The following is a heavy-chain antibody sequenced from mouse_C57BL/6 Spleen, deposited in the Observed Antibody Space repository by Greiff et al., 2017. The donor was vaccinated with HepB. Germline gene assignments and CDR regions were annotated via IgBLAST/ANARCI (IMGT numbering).Heavy chain of an antibody. J-gene: IGHJ2*01. CDR3: ARRSDVEDSLFDY. CDR1: GYTFTSYW. CDR2: IDPSVSYT. Sequence: VQLQQPGAELVRPGTSVKLSCKASGYTFTSYWMHWVKQRPGQGLEWIGVIDPSVSYTNYNQKFKGKATLTVDTSSSTAYMQLSSLTSEDSAVYYCARRSDVEDSLFDYWGQGTTLTVSS. V-gene: IGHV1-59*01.